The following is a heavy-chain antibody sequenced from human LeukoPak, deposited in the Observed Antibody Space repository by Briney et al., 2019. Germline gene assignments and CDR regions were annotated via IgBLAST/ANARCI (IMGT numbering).Heavy chain of an antibody. Sequence: GGSLRLSCAASGFTFRTYWMSWVRQAPGKGLEWVANIKQDGSEKYYVDSVRGRFTISRDNAKKSMYLQMNSLRAEDTAVYYCAREGFYYMDVWGKGTTVTISS. CDR2: IKQDGSEK. CDR3: AREGFYYMDV. CDR1: GFTFRTYW. V-gene: IGHV3-7*01. J-gene: IGHJ6*03.